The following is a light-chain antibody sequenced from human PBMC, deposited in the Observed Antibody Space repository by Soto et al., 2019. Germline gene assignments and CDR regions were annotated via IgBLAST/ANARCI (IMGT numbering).Light chain of an antibody. CDR2: EVS. V-gene: IGLV2-14*01. J-gene: IGLJ3*02. Sequence: QSALTQPASVSGSPGQSITISCTGTSSDIGGYNYVSWYQQHPGKAPKLMIYEVSNRSSGVSNRFSGSKSGNAASLTISGLQAEDEADYYCSAFTSRTTLAFGGGTELTVL. CDR1: SSDIGGYNY. CDR3: SAFTSRTTLA.